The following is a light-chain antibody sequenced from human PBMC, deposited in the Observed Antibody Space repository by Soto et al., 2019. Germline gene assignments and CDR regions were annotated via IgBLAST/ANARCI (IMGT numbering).Light chain of an antibody. CDR3: CSYADTYTFYV. CDR1: SSDIGDY. Sequence: QSVLTQPRSVSGSPGQSVTISCTGTSSDIGDYVSWYQQRPGKAPKLMIYDVSMRPSGVPDRFSGSKSGNTASLTISGLQAEDEADYYCCSYADTYTFYVFGSGTKVTVL. V-gene: IGLV2-11*01. J-gene: IGLJ1*01. CDR2: DVS.